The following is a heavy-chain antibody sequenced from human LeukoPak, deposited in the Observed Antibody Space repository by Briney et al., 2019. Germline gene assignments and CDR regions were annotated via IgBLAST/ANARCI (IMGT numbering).Heavy chain of an antibody. CDR1: GGTFSSYA. CDR3: ARLLLLAPFHQYYYGMDV. D-gene: IGHD2-15*01. J-gene: IGHJ6*04. V-gene: IGHV1-69*13. CDR2: IIPIFGTA. Sequence: SVKVSCKASGGTFSSYAISWVRPAPGQGLEWMGGIIPIFGTANYAQKFQGRVTITADESTSTAYMELSSLRSEDTAVYYCARLLLLAPFHQYYYGMDVWGKGTTVTVSS.